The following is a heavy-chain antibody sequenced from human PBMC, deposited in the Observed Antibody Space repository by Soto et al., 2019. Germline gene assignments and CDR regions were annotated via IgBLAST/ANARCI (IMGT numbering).Heavy chain of an antibody. J-gene: IGHJ6*02. CDR1: GGTFSSYT. CDR2: IIPILGIA. D-gene: IGHD3-10*01. Sequence: QVQLVQSGAEVKKPGSSVKVSCKASGGTFSSYTISWVRQAPGQGLEWMGRIIPILGIANYAQKFQGRVTITADKSTSTAYMELSSLRSEDTAVYYCARGRVRGGLVYYYGMDVWGQGTTVTVSS. CDR3: ARGRVRGGLVYYYGMDV. V-gene: IGHV1-69*02.